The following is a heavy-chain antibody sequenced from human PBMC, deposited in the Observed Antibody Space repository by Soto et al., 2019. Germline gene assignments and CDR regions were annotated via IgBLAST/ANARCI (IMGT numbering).Heavy chain of an antibody. Sequence: HPXGSLRLSCVGAGFIFSNNGMHWVRQTPGKGLEWVAFMSYDGSDTFYADSVKGRFTISRDNSKNTLFLHMSNLRAEDTAMYYCTIVRVADSALDHWGQGCLVTVSS. CDR1: GFIFSNNG. V-gene: IGHV3-30*02. CDR2: MSYDGSDT. J-gene: IGHJ4*02. D-gene: IGHD3-10*02. CDR3: TIVRVADSALDH.